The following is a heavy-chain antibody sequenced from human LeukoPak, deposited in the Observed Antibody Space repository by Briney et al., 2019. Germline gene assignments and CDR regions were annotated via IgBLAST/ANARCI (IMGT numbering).Heavy chain of an antibody. Sequence: GGSLRLSCAASGFTFSSYAMSWVRQAPGKGLEWVSAISGSGGSTYYADSVKGRFTISRGNSKNTLYLQMNSLRAEDTAVYYCARGPYPPKEAPYYWGQGTLVTVSS. CDR3: ARGPYPPKEAPYY. V-gene: IGHV3-23*01. D-gene: IGHD3-16*01. J-gene: IGHJ4*02. CDR1: GFTFSSYA. CDR2: ISGSGGST.